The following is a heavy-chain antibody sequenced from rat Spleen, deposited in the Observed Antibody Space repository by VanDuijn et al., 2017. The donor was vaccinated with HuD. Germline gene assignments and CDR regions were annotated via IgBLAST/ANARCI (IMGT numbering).Heavy chain of an antibody. CDR3: TTVALD. V-gene: IGHV5-19*01. CDR2: INYDGGST. CDR1: GFTFSNYG. J-gene: IGHJ2*01. Sequence: EVQLVESDGGLVQPGRSLKLSCAASGFTFSNYGMHWIRQAPTKGLEWVASINYDGGSTYYRDSVKGRFTISRDNAKSTPYLQMDSLRSEDTATYYCTTVALDWGQGVMVTVSS.